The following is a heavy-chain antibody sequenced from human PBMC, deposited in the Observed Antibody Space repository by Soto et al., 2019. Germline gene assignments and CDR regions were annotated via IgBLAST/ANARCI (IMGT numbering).Heavy chain of an antibody. J-gene: IGHJ3*02. D-gene: IGHD3-22*01. Sequence: GSLRLSCAASGFTFSSYAMSWVRQAPGKGLEWVSAISGSGGSTYYADSVKGRFTISRDNSKNTLYLQMNSLRAEDTAVYYCAKDRYYYDSSGYYWADAFGIWGQGTMVTVSS. CDR2: ISGSGGST. CDR1: GFTFSSYA. V-gene: IGHV3-23*01. CDR3: AKDRYYYDSSGYYWADAFGI.